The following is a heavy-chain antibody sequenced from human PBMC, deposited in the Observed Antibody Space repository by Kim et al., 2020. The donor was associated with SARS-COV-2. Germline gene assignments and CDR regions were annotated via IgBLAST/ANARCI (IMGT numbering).Heavy chain of an antibody. D-gene: IGHD1-26*01. CDR2: ISSSSSYT. V-gene: IGHV3-11*06. CDR1: GFTFSDYY. Sequence: GGSLRLSCAASGFTFSDYYMSWIRQAPGKGLEWVSYISSSSSYTNYADSVKGRFTISRDNAKNSLYLQMNSLRAEDTAVYYCARSPGFSGSYLFDYWGQGTLVTVSS. CDR3: ARSPGFSGSYLFDY. J-gene: IGHJ4*02.